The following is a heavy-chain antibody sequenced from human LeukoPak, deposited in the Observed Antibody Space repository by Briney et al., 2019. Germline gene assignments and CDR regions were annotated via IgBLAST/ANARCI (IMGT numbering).Heavy chain of an antibody. V-gene: IGHV3-9*01. D-gene: IGHD3-22*01. J-gene: IGHJ3*02. Sequence: PGRSLRLSCAASGFTFDDYAMHWVRQAPGKGLEWVSGISWNSGSIGYADSVKGRFTISRDNAKNSLYLQMNSLRAEDTALYYCAKEMPPDSSGSRDAFDIWGQGTMVTVSS. CDR3: AKEMPPDSSGSRDAFDI. CDR1: GFTFDDYA. CDR2: ISWNSGSI.